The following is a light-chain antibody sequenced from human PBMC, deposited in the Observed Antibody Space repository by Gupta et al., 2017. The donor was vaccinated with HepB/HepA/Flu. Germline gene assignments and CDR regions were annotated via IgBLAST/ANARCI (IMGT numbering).Light chain of an antibody. V-gene: IGKV1-33*01. CDR1: HDSNSN. J-gene: IGKJ2*01. Sequence: SQITQPPSSLSASVGDRVIISRQGSHDSNSNLDWYQQKPGQAPRLLISDASIMETGVPSRFSGGGAGTDFTFTISSLQPEDFASYYCQHYNNRPSTFGQGTKLEIK. CDR3: QHYNNRPST. CDR2: DAS.